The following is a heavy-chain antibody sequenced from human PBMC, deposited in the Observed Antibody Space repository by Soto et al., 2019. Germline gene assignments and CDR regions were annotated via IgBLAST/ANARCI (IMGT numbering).Heavy chain of an antibody. J-gene: IGHJ4*02. CDR3: ARDLLGYCSGGSCYSHSSGYPFDY. CDR1: GYTFTSYG. Sequence: QVQLVQSGAEVKKPGASVKVSCKASGYTFTSYGISWVRQAPGQGLEWMGWISAYNGNTNYAQKLQGRVTMTTDTSTSTAYMELRSLRSDDTAVYYCARDLLGYCSGGSCYSHSSGYPFDYWGQGSLVTVSS. CDR2: ISAYNGNT. V-gene: IGHV1-18*01. D-gene: IGHD2-15*01.